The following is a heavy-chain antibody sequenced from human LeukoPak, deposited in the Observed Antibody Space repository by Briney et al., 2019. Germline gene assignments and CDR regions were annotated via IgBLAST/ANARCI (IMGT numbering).Heavy chain of an antibody. V-gene: IGHV1-2*02. CDR3: ARGRASLTAWFVP. D-gene: IGHD1-20*01. Sequence: ASVKVSCRASGYSFTGYYMHWVRQAPGQGLEWMGWIDPNSGATDSAQKFQGRVTVTRDTSINTVYMELSRLTSDDTAVYYCARGRASLTAWFVPWGQGTLVTVSS. CDR2: IDPNSGAT. CDR1: GYSFTGYY. J-gene: IGHJ5*02.